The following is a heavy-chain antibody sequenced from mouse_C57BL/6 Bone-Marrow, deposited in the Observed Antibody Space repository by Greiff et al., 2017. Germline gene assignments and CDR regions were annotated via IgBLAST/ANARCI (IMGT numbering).Heavy chain of an antibody. CDR2: IHPNSGST. Sequence: QVQLQQPGAELVKPGASVKLSCKASGYTFTSYWMHWVKQRPGQGLEWIGMIHPNSGSTNYNEKFKSKATLTVDKSSSTAYMQLSSLTSEDAAVYYCARSKEIRPMDYWGQGTSVTVSS. V-gene: IGHV1-64*01. CDR1: GYTFTSYW. J-gene: IGHJ4*01. CDR3: ARSKEIRPMDY.